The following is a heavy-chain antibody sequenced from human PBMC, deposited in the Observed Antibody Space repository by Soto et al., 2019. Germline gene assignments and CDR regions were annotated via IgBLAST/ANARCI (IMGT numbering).Heavy chain of an antibody. D-gene: IGHD4-17*01. CDR3: ARGTRPVTLDY. J-gene: IGHJ4*02. V-gene: IGHV4-61*01. CDR2: IYYSGST. Sequence: SETLSLTCTVSGGSVSSGSYYWSWIRQPPGKGLEWTGYIYYSGSTNYNPSLKSRVTISVDTSKNQFSLKLSSVTAADTAVYYCARGTRPVTLDYWGQGTLVTVSS. CDR1: GGSVSSGSYY.